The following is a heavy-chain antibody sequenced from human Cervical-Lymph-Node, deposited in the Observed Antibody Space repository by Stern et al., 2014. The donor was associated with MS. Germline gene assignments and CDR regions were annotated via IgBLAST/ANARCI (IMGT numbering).Heavy chain of an antibody. CDR3: GRDSCRGGGCYFRY. CDR2: VSHDGSKQ. J-gene: IGHJ4*02. V-gene: IGHV3-30-3*01. Sequence: QVQLVQSGGGVVQPGRSLRLSCAASGFIFSNYAMHWVRQAPGKGLDWVAFVSHDGSKQFYADSVKGRFTISRDNANNTLYLQMNSLRPEDTAVYYCGRDSCRGGGCYFRYWGQGILITVSS. D-gene: IGHD2-15*01. CDR1: GFIFSNYA.